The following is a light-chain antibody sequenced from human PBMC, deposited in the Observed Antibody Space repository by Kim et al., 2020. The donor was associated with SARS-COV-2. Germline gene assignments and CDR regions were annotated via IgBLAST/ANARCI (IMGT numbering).Light chain of an antibody. J-gene: IGLJ3*02. V-gene: IGLV3-19*01. CDR3: NSRDSSGNHSV. CDR1: SLRSYY. Sequence: ALGQTVRLTCQGDSLRSYYASWYQQKPGQAPVLVIYGKNNRPSGIPDRFSGSSSGNTASLTITVAQAEDEADYYCNSRDSSGNHSVFGGGTPLTVL. CDR2: GKN.